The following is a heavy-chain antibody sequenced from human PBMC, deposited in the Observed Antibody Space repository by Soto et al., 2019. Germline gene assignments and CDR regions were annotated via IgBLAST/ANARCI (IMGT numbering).Heavy chain of an antibody. CDR3: ARDRDYGSGSLEGGNWIDP. CDR2: IYYSGST. CDR1: GGSISSGGYY. D-gene: IGHD3-10*01. V-gene: IGHV4-31*03. J-gene: IGHJ5*02. Sequence: QVQLQESGPGLVKPSQTLSLTCTVSGGSISSGGYYWSWIRQHPGKGLEWIGYIYYSGSTYYNPSLKSRVTISVDTSKNQFSLKLSSVTAADTAVYYCARDRDYGSGSLEGGNWIDPWGQGTLVTVSS.